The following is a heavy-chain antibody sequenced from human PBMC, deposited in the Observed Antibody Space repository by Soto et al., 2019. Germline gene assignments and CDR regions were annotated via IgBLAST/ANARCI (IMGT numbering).Heavy chain of an antibody. CDR3: ARSNYYGSGSFYYYYGMDV. CDR1: GGSISSYY. CDR2: IYYSGST. V-gene: IGHV4-59*01. D-gene: IGHD3-10*01. J-gene: IGHJ6*02. Sequence: PSETLCLTCTVSGGSISSYYWSWIRQPPGKGLKWIGDIYYSGSTNYNPSLKSRVTIAVDTSKNQFSLKLSSVTAADTAVYYCARSNYYGSGSFYYYYGMDVWGQGTTVTV.